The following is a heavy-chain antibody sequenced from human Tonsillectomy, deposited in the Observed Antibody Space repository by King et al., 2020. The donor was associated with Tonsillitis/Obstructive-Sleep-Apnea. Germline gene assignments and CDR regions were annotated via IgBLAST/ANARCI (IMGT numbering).Heavy chain of an antibody. CDR2: IKQDGSEK. V-gene: IGHV3-7*03. D-gene: IGHD4-17*01. Sequence: VQLVESGGGLVQPGGSLRLSCAASGFTFSKYWMSWVRQAPGKGLEWVANIKQDGSEKYYVDSVKGRFNISRDNAKNSLYLQMNSLKDEDTAVYYCARADEDCGDFEYYFDYWGQGTLVTVSS. CDR3: ARADEDCGDFEYYFDY. J-gene: IGHJ4*02. CDR1: GFTFSKYW.